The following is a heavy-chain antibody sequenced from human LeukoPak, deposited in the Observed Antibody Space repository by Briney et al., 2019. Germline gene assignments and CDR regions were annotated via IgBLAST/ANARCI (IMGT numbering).Heavy chain of an antibody. CDR2: IKHDGSEK. J-gene: IGHJ6*03. V-gene: IGHV3-7*01. CDR1: GFSLSSYW. Sequence: GGSLRLSCAASGFSLSSYWMTWVRQAPGKGLEWVANIKHDGSEKYYVDSVKGRFTISRDNAMNSLYLQMNSLRAEDTAVYYCARDPYSGSYGNYYYYFMDVWGKGTTVTISS. CDR3: ARDPYSGSYGNYYYYFMDV. D-gene: IGHD1-26*01.